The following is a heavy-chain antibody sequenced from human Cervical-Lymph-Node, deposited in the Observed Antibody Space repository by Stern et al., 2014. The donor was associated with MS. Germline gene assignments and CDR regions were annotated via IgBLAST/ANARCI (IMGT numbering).Heavy chain of an antibody. CDR1: GFTFSSYA. V-gene: IGHV3-64*01. Sequence: EVQLVESGGGLVQPGGSLRLSCAASGFTFSSYALHWVRQAPGKGLEYVSVISSNGSSTYYANSVKGRCTISRGNSKNTLYHHMGSLRVEDMAVYYCARGVTYCGGDCYGWYFDLWGRGTLVTVSS. CDR3: ARGVTYCGGDCYGWYFDL. CDR2: ISSNGSST. D-gene: IGHD2-21*02. J-gene: IGHJ2*01.